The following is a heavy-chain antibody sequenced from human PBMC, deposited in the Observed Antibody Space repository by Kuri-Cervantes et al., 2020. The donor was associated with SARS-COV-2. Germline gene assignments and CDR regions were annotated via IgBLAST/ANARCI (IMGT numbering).Heavy chain of an antibody. CDR3: AKDRMSTVTPHDY. D-gene: IGHD4-11*01. J-gene: IGHJ4*02. Sequence: GESLKILCAASGFSFCAYGMYWVRQAPGKGLEWVAFKEYDGSSKYYADSVKGRFTIFRDNFKNTPYLQKNSLRAEDTAVYYCAKDRMSTVTPHDYWGQGTMVTVSS. CDR1: GFSFCAYG. CDR2: KEYDGSSK. V-gene: IGHV3-30*02.